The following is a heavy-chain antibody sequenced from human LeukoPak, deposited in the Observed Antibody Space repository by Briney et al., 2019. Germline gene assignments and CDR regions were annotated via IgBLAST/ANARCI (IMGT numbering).Heavy chain of an antibody. Sequence: SETLPLTCAVYCGYFRGYYWSWIRQPPAKGLDWMGENNHSGSTNYNPSLKSRVTILVDTSKNQFSLKLSSVTAADTAVYYCARSGITIFGVVIGFFDYWGQGTLVTVSS. J-gene: IGHJ4*02. CDR1: CGYFRGYY. D-gene: IGHD3-3*01. CDR3: ARSGITIFGVVIGFFDY. CDR2: NNHSGST. V-gene: IGHV4-34*01.